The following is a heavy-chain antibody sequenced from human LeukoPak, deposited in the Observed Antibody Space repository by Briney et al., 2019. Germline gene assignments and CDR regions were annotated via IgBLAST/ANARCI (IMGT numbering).Heavy chain of an antibody. Sequence: GRSLRLSCAASGFTFDDYAMHWVRQAPGKGLEWVSGISWNSGSIGYADSVKGRFTISRDNAKNSLYLQMNSLRAEDMALYYCAKDINPVLGSGCDYWGQGTLVTVSS. J-gene: IGHJ4*02. CDR2: ISWNSGSI. D-gene: IGHD6-19*01. CDR1: GFTFDDYA. CDR3: AKDINPVLGSGCDY. V-gene: IGHV3-9*03.